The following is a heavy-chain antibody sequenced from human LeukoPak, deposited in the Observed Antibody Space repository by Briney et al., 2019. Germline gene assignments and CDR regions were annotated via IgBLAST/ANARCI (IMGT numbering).Heavy chain of an antibody. Sequence: SVKVSCKTSGYSFTDYYIHWVRQAPGQGLEWMGWINTKSGRTSSARKFQGRVTMTRDPSITTVYMDMAWLTSDDTAIYFCARADFIDAGPYLIGPWGQGTLVTVSS. CDR1: GYSFTDYY. CDR3: ARADFIDAGPYLIGP. J-gene: IGHJ5*02. CDR2: INTKSGRT. D-gene: IGHD3-3*01. V-gene: IGHV1-2*02.